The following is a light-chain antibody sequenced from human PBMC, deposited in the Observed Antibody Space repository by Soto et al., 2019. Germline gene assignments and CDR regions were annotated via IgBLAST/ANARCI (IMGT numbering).Light chain of an antibody. Sequence: DIQMTQTPSSLSASVGDRVTITCRASRTISSDINWYQQKPGQAPKFLIYAASSLQSGVPSRFSGSGSGTDVTLTISSLQPEDSATYFCQQSYSVPWTFGQGTKVEV. CDR1: RTISSD. V-gene: IGKV1-39*01. J-gene: IGKJ1*01. CDR3: QQSYSVPWT. CDR2: AAS.